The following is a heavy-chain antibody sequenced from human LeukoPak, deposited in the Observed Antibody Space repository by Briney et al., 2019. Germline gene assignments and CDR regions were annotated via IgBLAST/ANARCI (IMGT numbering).Heavy chain of an antibody. CDR2: ISIDGVTT. CDR3: VKASESYYYER. V-gene: IGHV3-64D*06. CDR1: GFTFSRYA. J-gene: IGHJ4*02. Sequence: GGSLRLSCSASGFTFSRYAMHWVRQAPGKGLEYISAISIDGVTTYYADSVKGRFTISRDNSKNTLFLQMSSLRAEDTAVYYCVKASESYYYERWGQGALVTVSS. D-gene: IGHD3-22*01.